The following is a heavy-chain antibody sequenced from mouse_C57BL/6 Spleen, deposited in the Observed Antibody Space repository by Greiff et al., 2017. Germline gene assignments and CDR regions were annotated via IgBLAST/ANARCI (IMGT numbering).Heavy chain of an antibody. CDR1: GFTFSSYA. Sequence: EVKLVESGEGLVKPGGSLKLSCAASGFTFSSYAMSWVRQTPEKRLEWVAYISSGGDYIYYADTVKGRFTISRGNARNTLYLQRSSLMSEDTSMYYCTRDYYSNPAWFAYWGQGTLVTVSA. CDR3: TRDYYSNPAWFAY. J-gene: IGHJ3*01. V-gene: IGHV5-9-1*02. CDR2: ISSGGDYI. D-gene: IGHD2-5*01.